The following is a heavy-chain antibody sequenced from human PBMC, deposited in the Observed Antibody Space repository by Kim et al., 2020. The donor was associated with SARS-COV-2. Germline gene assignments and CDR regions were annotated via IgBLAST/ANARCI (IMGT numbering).Heavy chain of an antibody. CDR3: ARNPGDPANYYYYMDV. D-gene: IGHD2-21*02. J-gene: IGHJ6*03. Sequence: SLKSRVTISVDTSKNQFSLKLSSVTAADTAVYYCARNPGDPANYYYYMDVWGKGTTVTVSS. V-gene: IGHV4-59*01.